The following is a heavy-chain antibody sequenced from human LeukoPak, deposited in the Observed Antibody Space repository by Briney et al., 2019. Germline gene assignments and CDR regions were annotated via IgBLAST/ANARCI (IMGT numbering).Heavy chain of an antibody. CDR3: VRGTILTTMTTFFDY. D-gene: IGHD4-17*01. J-gene: IGHJ4*02. CDR1: GFTFNGHW. CDR2: IKEDGSGK. Sequence: GGSLRLSCAASGFTFNGHWMTWVRQAPGKGLEWVANIKEDGSGKYYVDSVKGRFTISRDNAKNSLYLQMNSLRAEDTAVYYCVRGTILTTMTTFFDYWGQGTLVTVSS. V-gene: IGHV3-7*01.